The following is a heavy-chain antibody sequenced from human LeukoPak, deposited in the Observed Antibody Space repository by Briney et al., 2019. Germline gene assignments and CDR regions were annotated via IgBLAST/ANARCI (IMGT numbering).Heavy chain of an antibody. J-gene: IGHJ4*02. CDR1: GYTFTRYA. D-gene: IGHD3-9*01. Sequence: ASVKVSCKASGYTFTRYAVNWVRQAPGQGLEWMGWIKTNTGNPTYAQGFTGRFVFSLDTSVTTAYLQISSLKDEDTAVYYCARHGMPDDILTGPPFDSWGQGTLVTVSS. CDR2: IKTNTGNP. CDR3: ARHGMPDDILTGPPFDS. V-gene: IGHV7-4-1*02.